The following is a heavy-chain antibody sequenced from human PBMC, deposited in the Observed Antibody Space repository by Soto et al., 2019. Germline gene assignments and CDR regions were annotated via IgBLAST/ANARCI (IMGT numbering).Heavy chain of an antibody. CDR1: GFTFNSYG. CDR2: ISYDGSKI. CDR3: AKDAKSFLLVVPVPPDY. V-gene: IGHV3-30*18. Sequence: QVQLVESGGGVVQPGRSLRLSCAASGFTFNSYGMHWVRQAPGKGLEWVAGISYDGSKIYYADSVKGRFTISRDNSKNTLYLQMDSLRVEDPAVYYCAKDAKSFLLVVPVPPDYWGQGTLVTVSS. D-gene: IGHD2-2*01. J-gene: IGHJ4*02.